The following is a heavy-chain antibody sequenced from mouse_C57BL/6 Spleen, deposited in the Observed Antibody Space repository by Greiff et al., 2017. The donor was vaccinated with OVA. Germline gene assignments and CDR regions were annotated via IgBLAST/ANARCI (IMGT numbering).Heavy chain of an antibody. CDR3: ARRSYGDWYFDV. D-gene: IGHD3-3*01. CDR2: INPNNGGT. V-gene: IGHV1-26*01. J-gene: IGHJ1*03. CDR1: GYTFTDYY. Sequence: VQLKQSGPELVKPGASVKISCKASGYTFTDYYMNWVKQSHGKSLEWIGDINPNNGGTSYNQKFKGKATLTVDKSSSTAYMELRSLTSEDSAVYYCARRSYGDWYFDVWGTGTTVTVSS.